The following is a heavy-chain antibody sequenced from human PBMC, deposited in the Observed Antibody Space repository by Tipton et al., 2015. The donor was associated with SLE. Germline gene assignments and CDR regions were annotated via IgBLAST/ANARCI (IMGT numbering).Heavy chain of an antibody. J-gene: IGHJ3*02. D-gene: IGHD3-22*01. V-gene: IGHV4-31*03. Sequence: TLSLTCTVSGGSISSGGYYWSWIRQHPGKGLEWIGYIYYSGSTYYNPSLKSRVTMSVDTSKNQFSLKLSSVTAADTAVYYCARLRELYYDSSPDAFDIWGQGTMVTVSS. CDR2: IYYSGST. CDR3: ARLRELYYDSSPDAFDI. CDR1: GGSISSGGYY.